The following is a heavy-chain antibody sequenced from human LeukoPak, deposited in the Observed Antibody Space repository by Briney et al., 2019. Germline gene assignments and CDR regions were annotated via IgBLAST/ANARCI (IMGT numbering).Heavy chain of an antibody. CDR1: GYTLTSYD. Sequence: ASVKVSCKASGYTLTSYDINWVRQATGQGLEWMGWMNPNSGNTGYAQKFQGRVTMTRNTSISTAYMELSSLRSEDTAVYYCARRRYSRGSNYYHYMDVWGRGTTVTVSS. J-gene: IGHJ6*03. CDR3: ARRRYSRGSNYYHYMDV. CDR2: MNPNSGNT. V-gene: IGHV1-8*01. D-gene: IGHD6-19*01.